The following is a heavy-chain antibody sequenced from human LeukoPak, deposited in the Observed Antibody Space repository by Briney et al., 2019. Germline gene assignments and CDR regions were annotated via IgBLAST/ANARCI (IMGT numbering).Heavy chain of an antibody. Sequence: TGGSLRLSCAASGFSSSSYAMNWVRQAPGKGLEWVSIIFGNGDTTYYADSVKGRFTVSRDNSKDTLYLQMNDLRPDDTAIYYCAKRNTMVRGGPCFDYWGQGLLVTVSS. J-gene: IGHJ4*02. V-gene: IGHV3-23*01. CDR3: AKRNTMVRGGPCFDY. D-gene: IGHD3-10*01. CDR2: IFGNGDTT. CDR1: GFSSSSYA.